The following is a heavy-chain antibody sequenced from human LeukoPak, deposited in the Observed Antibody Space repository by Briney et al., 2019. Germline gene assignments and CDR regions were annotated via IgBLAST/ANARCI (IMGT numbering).Heavy chain of an antibody. CDR1: GFTFSSCS. Sequence: GGSLRLSCAPSGFTFSSCSMNWVRQAPGKGLEWVSSISSSSSYIYYADSVKGRFTISRDNAKNSLYLQMNSLRAEDTAVYCCARVSSSSRPAGGQGTLVTVSS. J-gene: IGHJ4*02. CDR3: ARVSSSSRPA. CDR2: ISSSSSYI. D-gene: IGHD6-13*01. V-gene: IGHV3-21*01.